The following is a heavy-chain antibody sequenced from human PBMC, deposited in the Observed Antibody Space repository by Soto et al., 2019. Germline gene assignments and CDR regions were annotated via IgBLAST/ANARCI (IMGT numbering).Heavy chain of an antibody. J-gene: IGHJ2*01. CDR3: ASIGFGELLTVRYFDL. D-gene: IGHD3-10*01. V-gene: IGHV3-21*01. CDR2: ISSSSSNI. Sequence: EVQLVESGGGLVKPGGSLRLSCAASGFTFSSYSMNWVRQAPGKGLEWVSSISSSSSNIYYADSVKGRFNISRDNAKNSLELKMNSLRAEETAVYYCASIGFGELLTVRYFDLWGRGTLVTVSS. CDR1: GFTFSSYS.